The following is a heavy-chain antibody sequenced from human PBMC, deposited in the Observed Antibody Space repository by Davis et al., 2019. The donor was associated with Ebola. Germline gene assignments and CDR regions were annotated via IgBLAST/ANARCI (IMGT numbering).Heavy chain of an antibody. J-gene: IGHJ6*02. CDR1: GFTFSSYG. CDR3: AKDRTMVRGKRSPDYGMDV. D-gene: IGHD3-10*01. CDR2: ISYDGSNK. V-gene: IGHV3-30*18. Sequence: GESLKISCAASGFTFSSYGMHWVRQAPGKGLEWVAVISYDGSNKYYADSVKGRFTISRDNSKNTLYLQMNSLRAEDTAVYYCAKDRTMVRGKRSPDYGMDVWGQGTTVTVSS.